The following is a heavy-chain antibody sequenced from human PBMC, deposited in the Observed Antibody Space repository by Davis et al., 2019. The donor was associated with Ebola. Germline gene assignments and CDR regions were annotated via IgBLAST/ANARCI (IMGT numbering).Heavy chain of an antibody. D-gene: IGHD6-19*01. J-gene: IGHJ4*02. CDR1: GGSFSGYY. V-gene: IGHV4-34*01. CDR2: ISQSGST. CDR3: ASDRSSGYSSGWYDY. Sequence: MPSETLSLTCAVYGGSFSGYYWSWIRQPPGKGLEWIGEISQSGSTNYNPSLKSRVTISVDKSKNRFSLKLSSVTAADTAVYYCASDRSSGYSSGWYDYWGQGTLVTVSS.